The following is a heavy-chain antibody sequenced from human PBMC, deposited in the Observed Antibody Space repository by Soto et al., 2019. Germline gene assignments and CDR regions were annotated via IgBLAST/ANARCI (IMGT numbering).Heavy chain of an antibody. CDR2: IKQDGSEK. CDR1: GFTFSSYW. V-gene: IGHV3-7*01. Sequence: PGGSLRLSCAASGFTFSSYWMSWVRQAPGKGLEWVANIKQDGSEKYYVDSVKGRFTISRDNAKNSLYLQMDSLRAEDTAVYYCARDRGYSGYGRIYYWGQGTLVTVSS. CDR3: ARDRGYSGYGRIYY. D-gene: IGHD5-12*01. J-gene: IGHJ4*02.